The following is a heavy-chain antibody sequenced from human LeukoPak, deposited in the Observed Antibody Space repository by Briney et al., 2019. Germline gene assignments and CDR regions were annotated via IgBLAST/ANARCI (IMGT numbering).Heavy chain of an antibody. Sequence: GGSLRLSCAASGFTFSNFGMHWVRQAPGKGLEWVAVISYDATIKHYADSVKGRFTISRDNSKNTLYLQMNSLRTEDTAVYYCAKDGGDAGGCSGYWNNWFDPWGQGTLVTVSS. CDR2: ISYDATIK. J-gene: IGHJ5*02. D-gene: IGHD5-12*01. V-gene: IGHV3-30*18. CDR1: GFTFSNFG. CDR3: AKDGGDAGGCSGYWNNWFDP.